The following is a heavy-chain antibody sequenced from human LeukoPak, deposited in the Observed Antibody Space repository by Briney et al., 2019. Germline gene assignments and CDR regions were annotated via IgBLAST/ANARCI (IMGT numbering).Heavy chain of an antibody. J-gene: IGHJ5*02. CDR1: GFTFSSYW. Sequence: GGSLRLSCAASGFTFSSYWMSWVRQAPGKGLEWLANTKQDGSEKYYVDSVKGRFTISRDNAKNSLYLQMNSLRAEDTAVYYCAGNSRRFGDLFPTPRNWFDPWGQGTLVTVSS. D-gene: IGHD3-10*01. CDR2: TKQDGSEK. CDR3: AGNSRRFGDLFPTPRNWFDP. V-gene: IGHV3-7*01.